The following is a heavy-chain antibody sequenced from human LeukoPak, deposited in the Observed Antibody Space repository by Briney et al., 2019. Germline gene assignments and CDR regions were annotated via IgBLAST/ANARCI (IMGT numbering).Heavy chain of an antibody. Sequence: GGSLRLSCAASGFAFSSQDMGWVRQAPGKGLEWVSAISDSGGRTYYADSVRGWFTISRDNSKNMLFLQMNSLRAEDTAVYYCVGFYYSAFFDYWGQGTLVTVSS. CDR1: GFAFSSQD. V-gene: IGHV3-23*01. D-gene: IGHD4/OR15-4a*01. J-gene: IGHJ4*02. CDR2: ISDSGGRT. CDR3: VGFYYSAFFDY.